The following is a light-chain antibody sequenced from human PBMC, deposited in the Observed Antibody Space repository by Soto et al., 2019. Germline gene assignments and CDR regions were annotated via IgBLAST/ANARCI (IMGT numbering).Light chain of an antibody. J-gene: IGLJ2*01. Sequence: QLVLTQSPSASASLGASVKLTCTLSRGHSNYAIAWHQQQSEKDPRYLMKLNSDGSHSKGDGIPDRFSGSSSGAERYLTISSLQSEDEDYYYCQTWGSGIVVFGGGTKLTVL. CDR3: QTWGSGIVV. CDR1: RGHSNYA. CDR2: LNSDGSH. V-gene: IGLV4-69*01.